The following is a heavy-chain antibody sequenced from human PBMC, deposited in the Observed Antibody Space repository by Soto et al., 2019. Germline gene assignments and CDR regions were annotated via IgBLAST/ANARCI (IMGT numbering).Heavy chain of an antibody. CDR1: GYNFTSYG. CDR2: ISAYNGNT. J-gene: IGHJ3*02. Sequence: ASVKVSCKASGYNFTSYGISWVRQAPGQGLEWMGWISAYNGNTNYAQKLQGRVTMTTDTSTSTAYMELRSLRSDDTAVYYCARVNVRYYDSSGYLRAFDIWGQGTMVTVSS. CDR3: ARVNVRYYDSSGYLRAFDI. D-gene: IGHD3-22*01. V-gene: IGHV1-18*01.